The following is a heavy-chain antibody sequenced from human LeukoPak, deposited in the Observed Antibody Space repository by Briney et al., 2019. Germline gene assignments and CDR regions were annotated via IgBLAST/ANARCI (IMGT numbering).Heavy chain of an antibody. D-gene: IGHD3-10*01. CDR3: ARETSSGSLDY. J-gene: IGHJ4*02. Sequence: PSETLSLTCTVSGGSISSYYWSWIRQPPGKGLERIGYMYYSGSTNYNPSLKSRVTMSLDTSKNHFSLKLTSVTAADTAVYYCARETSSGSLDYWGQGTLVTVSS. V-gene: IGHV4-59*01. CDR1: GGSISSYY. CDR2: MYYSGST.